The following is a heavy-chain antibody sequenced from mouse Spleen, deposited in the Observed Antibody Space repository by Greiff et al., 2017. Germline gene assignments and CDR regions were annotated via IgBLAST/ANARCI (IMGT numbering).Heavy chain of an antibody. J-gene: IGHJ4*01. CDR2: INPNNGGT. CDR1: GYTFTDYN. Sequence: EVQVVESGPELVKPGASVKMSCKASGYTFTDYNMHWVKQSHGKSLEWIGYINPNNGGTSYNQKFKGKATLTVNKSSSTAYMELRSLTSEDSAVYYCAKGSYYRYLFYAMDYWGQGTSVTVSS. V-gene: IGHV1-22*01. D-gene: IGHD2-14*01. CDR3: AKGSYYRYLFYAMDY.